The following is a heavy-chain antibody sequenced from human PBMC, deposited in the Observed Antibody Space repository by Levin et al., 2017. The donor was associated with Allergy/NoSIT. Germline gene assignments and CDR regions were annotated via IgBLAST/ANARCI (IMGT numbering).Heavy chain of an antibody. J-gene: IGHJ3*02. D-gene: IGHD6-13*01. Sequence: GGSLRLSCAASGFTFSSYWMSWVRQAPGKGLEWVANIKQDGSEKYYVDSVKGRFTISRDNAKNSLYLQMNSLRAEDTAVYYCAREMYSSSWYFHAFDSWGQGTMVTVSS. CDR3: AREMYSSSWYFHAFDS. CDR2: IKQDGSEK. CDR1: GFTFSSYW. V-gene: IGHV3-7*01.